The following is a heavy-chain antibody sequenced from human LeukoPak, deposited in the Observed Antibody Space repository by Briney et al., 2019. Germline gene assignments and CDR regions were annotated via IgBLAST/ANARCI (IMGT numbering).Heavy chain of an antibody. D-gene: IGHD6-19*01. V-gene: IGHV3-7*01. CDR2: IKQDGAEK. Sequence: ETLSLTCTVSGGSISSYYWSWIRQPAGKGLEWVASIKQDGAEKHYVDSVKGRFTISRDNAENSLYLQMNSLRVEDTAVYYCASGSSGRYFLYFEYWGQGALLTVSS. CDR1: GGSISSYY. J-gene: IGHJ4*02. CDR3: ASGSSGRYFLYFEY.